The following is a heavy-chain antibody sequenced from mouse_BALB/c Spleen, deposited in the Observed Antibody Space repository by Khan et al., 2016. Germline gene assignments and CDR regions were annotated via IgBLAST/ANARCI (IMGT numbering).Heavy chain of an antibody. Sequence: VQLQQSDPDLVKPGASVKISCKASGYSFTAYYMYWVKQSHGKSLEWIGRINPNNGATTFNQKIKGKAILTGDKSSTTAYMELRSLASEDSAIYYCARDGYVNWGQVTTLTVAS. J-gene: IGHJ2*01. CDR2: INPNNGAT. CDR3: ARDGYVN. CDR1: GYSFTAYY. V-gene: IGHV1-20*02. D-gene: IGHD2-3*01.